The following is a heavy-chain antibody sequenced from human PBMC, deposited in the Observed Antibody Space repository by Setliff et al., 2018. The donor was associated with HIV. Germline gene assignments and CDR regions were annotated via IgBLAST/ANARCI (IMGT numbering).Heavy chain of an antibody. V-gene: IGHV3-48*03. J-gene: IGHJ6*04. CDR1: GFTFSSFE. D-gene: IGHD7-27*01. CDR2: ISSSGSTV. Sequence: PGGSLRLSCAASGFTFSSFEMNWVRQAPGKGLEWVSYISSSGSTVDYADSVQGRFTFSRVNAKNTLYVQMNSLRVEDTAVYYCANGGFEYWGKGTTVTVSS. CDR3: ANGGFEY.